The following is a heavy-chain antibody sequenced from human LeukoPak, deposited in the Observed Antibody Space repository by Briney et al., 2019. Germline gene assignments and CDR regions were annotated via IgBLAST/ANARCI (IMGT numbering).Heavy chain of an antibody. CDR2: ISGSGGST. CDR1: GFTFSSYA. CDR3: AKVRTLAESEY. V-gene: IGHV3-23*01. J-gene: IGHJ4*02. Sequence: GGSLRLSCAASGFTFSSYAMSWVRQAPGKGLEWVSAISGSGGSTYYADSVKGRFTISRDNSKNTLYLQMNSLRPEDTAVYFCAKVRTLAESEYWGQGTLVTVSS. D-gene: IGHD6-19*01.